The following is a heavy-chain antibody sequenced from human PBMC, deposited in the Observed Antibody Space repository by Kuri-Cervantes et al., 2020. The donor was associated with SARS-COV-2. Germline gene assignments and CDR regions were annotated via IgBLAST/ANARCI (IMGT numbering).Heavy chain of an antibody. D-gene: IGHD3-16*01. CDR3: VRPSFGRDKPPHFDY. CDR1: GFTVSSNY. Sequence: GESLKISCAASGFTVSSNYMSWVRQAPGKGLEWVSVIYSGGSTYYADSVKDRFTISRDNSKNTLYLQMNSLRAEDTAVYYCVRPSFGRDKPPHFDYWGQGTLVTVSS. V-gene: IGHV3-66*02. CDR2: IYSGGST. J-gene: IGHJ4*02.